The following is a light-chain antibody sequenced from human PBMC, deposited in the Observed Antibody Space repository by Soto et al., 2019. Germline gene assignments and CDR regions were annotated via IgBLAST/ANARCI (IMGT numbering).Light chain of an antibody. CDR1: SSDVGSYNY. Sequence: QSVLTQPASVSGSPGQSITISCTGTSSDVGSYNYVSWYQQLPGKAPKLMIYEVSDRPSGISSRFSGSKSGNTASLTISGLQTEDEADYYCSSYTSSSTLFGTGTKVTVL. V-gene: IGLV2-14*01. CDR3: SSYTSSSTL. CDR2: EVS. J-gene: IGLJ1*01.